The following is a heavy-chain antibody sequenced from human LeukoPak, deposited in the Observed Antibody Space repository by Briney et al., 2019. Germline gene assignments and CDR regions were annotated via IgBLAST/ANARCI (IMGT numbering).Heavy chain of an antibody. V-gene: IGHV3-30*18. D-gene: IGHD3-22*01. Sequence: GGSLRLSCAASGFTFSSYGMHWVRQAPGKGLEWVAVISYDGSNKYYADSVKGRFTISRDNSKNTLYLQMNSLGAEDTAVYYCAKDKWLEYYFDYWGQGTLVTVSS. CDR2: ISYDGSNK. J-gene: IGHJ4*02. CDR1: GFTFSSYG. CDR3: AKDKWLEYYFDY.